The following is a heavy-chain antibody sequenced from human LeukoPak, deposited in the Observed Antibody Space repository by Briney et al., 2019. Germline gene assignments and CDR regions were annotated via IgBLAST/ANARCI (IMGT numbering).Heavy chain of an antibody. CDR2: INSDGSST. CDR3: ARALIGYEYSSGWDEYFQH. D-gene: IGHD6-19*01. Sequence: PGGSLSLSCAASGFTFSSFAMTWVRQAPGKGLVWVSRINSDGSSTSYADSVKGRFTISRDNAKNTLYLQMNSLRAEDTAVYYCARALIGYEYSSGWDEYFQHWGQGTLVTVSS. CDR1: GFTFSSFA. V-gene: IGHV3-74*01. J-gene: IGHJ1*01.